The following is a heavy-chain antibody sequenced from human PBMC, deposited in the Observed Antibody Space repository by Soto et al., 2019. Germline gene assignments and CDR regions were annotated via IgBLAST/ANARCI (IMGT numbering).Heavy chain of an antibody. J-gene: IGHJ4*02. D-gene: IGHD6-13*01. CDR1: GYTFTNYD. Sequence: QVQLVQSGAEVKQPGTSVKVSCRTSGYTFTNYDIAWMRQGTGQGLGWMRWMNPDSSNTGYAQKFQGKVTLSRGITISTTYMELNNLTTEDTANYYCIREIRHQQLTDYWGQGSLVIVSS. V-gene: IGHV1-8*01. CDR2: MNPDSSNT. CDR3: IREIRHQQLTDY.